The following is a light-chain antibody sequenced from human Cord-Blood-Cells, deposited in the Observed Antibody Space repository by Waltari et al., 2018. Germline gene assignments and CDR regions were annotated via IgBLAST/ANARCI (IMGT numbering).Light chain of an antibody. V-gene: IGLV1-40*01. CDR1: SSNLGAGYD. CDR2: GNS. Sequence: QSVLTQPPSVSVAPGQRVTISCTGSSSNLGAGYDVHSYQQLPGTAPKLLIYGNSNRPSGVPDRFSGSKSGTSASLAITGLQAEDEADYYCQSYDSSLSGSWVFGGGTKLTVL. CDR3: QSYDSSLSGSWV. J-gene: IGLJ3*02.